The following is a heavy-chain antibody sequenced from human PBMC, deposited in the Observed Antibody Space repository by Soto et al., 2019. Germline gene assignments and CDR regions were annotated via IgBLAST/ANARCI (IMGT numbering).Heavy chain of an antibody. D-gene: IGHD6-6*01. CDR2: IYYSGSP. V-gene: IGHV4-30-4*01. Sequence: QVQLQESGPGLVKPSQTLSLTCTVSGGSISSDDYYWSWIRQPPGKGLEWIGYIYYSGSPSYNPSLKSRLTISLDTSKNQFSLKLSSVSAADTAVYYCARDRSNSPDYFDYWGQGTLVTVSS. CDR1: GGSISSDDYY. CDR3: ARDRSNSPDYFDY. J-gene: IGHJ4*02.